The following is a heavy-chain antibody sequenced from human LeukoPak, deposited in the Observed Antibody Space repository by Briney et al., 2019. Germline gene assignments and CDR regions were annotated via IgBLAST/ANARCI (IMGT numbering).Heavy chain of an antibody. J-gene: IGHJ4*02. V-gene: IGHV4-59*12. CDR1: GGSISSYY. D-gene: IGHD3-22*01. CDR3: ARDSPYDPTGYFDY. Sequence: KPSETLSLTCTVSGGSISSYYWSWIRQPPGKGLEWIGYIYYSGSTNYNPSLKSRVTMSVDTSKNQFSLKLSSVTAADTAVYYCARDSPYDPTGYFDYWGQGTLVTVSS. CDR2: IYYSGST.